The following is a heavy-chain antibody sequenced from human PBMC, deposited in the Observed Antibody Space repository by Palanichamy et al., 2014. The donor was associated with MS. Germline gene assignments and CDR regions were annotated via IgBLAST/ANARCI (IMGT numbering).Heavy chain of an antibody. V-gene: IGHV3-23*01. CDR2: ISGSGGST. D-gene: IGHD3-3*01. J-gene: IGHJ6*02. Sequence: EVQLLESGGDLVQPGGSLRLSCAASGFTFSSYAMSWVRQAPGKGLEWVSGISGSGGSTYYVDSVKGQFTISRDNSKNTLYLQMNSLGAEDTAVYYCAKCAGVTPYYVMDVWGQGTTVTVSS. CDR3: AKCAGVTPYYVMDV. CDR1: GFTFSSYA.